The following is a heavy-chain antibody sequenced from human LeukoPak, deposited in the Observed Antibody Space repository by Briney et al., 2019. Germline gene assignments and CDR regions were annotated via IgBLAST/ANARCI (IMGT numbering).Heavy chain of an antibody. D-gene: IGHD3-3*01. CDR3: AKDGFGVTIFGVQRHSYYYYYMDV. CDR1: GFTFSSYA. Sequence: PGGSLRLSCAASGFTFSSYAMHWVRQAPGKGLEWVAVISYDGSNKYYADSVKGRFTISRDNSKNTLYLQMNSLRAEDTAVYYCAKDGFGVTIFGVQRHSYYYYYMDVWGKGTTVTISS. J-gene: IGHJ6*03. CDR2: ISYDGSNK. V-gene: IGHV3-30*04.